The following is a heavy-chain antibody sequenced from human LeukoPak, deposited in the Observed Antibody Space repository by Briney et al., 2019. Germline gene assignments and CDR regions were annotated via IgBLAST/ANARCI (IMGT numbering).Heavy chain of an antibody. CDR3: ARGRDYDILTGYSVTTHFDY. V-gene: IGHV4-34*01. CDR1: GGSFSGYY. J-gene: IGHJ4*02. CDR2: INHSGST. Sequence: SETLSLTCAVYGGSFSGYYWSWIRQPPGKGLEWIGEINHSGSTNYNPSLKSRVTISVDTSKNQFSLKPSSVTAADTAVYYCARGRDYDILTGYSVTTHFDYWGQGTLVTVSS. D-gene: IGHD3-9*01.